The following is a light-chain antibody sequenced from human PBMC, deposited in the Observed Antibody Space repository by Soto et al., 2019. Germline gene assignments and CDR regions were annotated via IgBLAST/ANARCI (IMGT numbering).Light chain of an antibody. CDR2: GAS. V-gene: IGKV1-6*02. CDR1: QDIKND. J-gene: IGKJ2*01. CDR3: QQSYKTPHT. Sequence: AIQMTQSPSSLSASVGDRVTITCRASQDIKNDLGWFQEKPGKAPKLLVFGASSLQSGVPSRFSGSGSGTDFTLTISSLQPEDFATYYCQQSYKTPHTFGQGTKLETK.